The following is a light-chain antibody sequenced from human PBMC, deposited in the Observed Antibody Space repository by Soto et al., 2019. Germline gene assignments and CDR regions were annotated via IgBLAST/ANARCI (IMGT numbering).Light chain of an antibody. CDR1: HTISSW. CDR2: KAS. CDR3: QHYNSYSEA. J-gene: IGKJ1*01. V-gene: IGKV1-5*03. Sequence: IHVTHSPATLAGSVGDRVTITCRASHTISSWLAWYQQKPGKAPKLLIYKASTLKSGVPSRFSGSGSGTEFTLTISSLQPDDFATYYCQHYNSYSEAFGQGTKVDIK.